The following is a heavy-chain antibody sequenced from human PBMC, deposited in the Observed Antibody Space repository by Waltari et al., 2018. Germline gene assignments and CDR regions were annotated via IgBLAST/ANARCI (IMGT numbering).Heavy chain of an antibody. V-gene: IGHV3-30*02. CDR3: AKAIGGRGAFDI. CDR2: IRYDGSNK. D-gene: IGHD2-8*01. J-gene: IGHJ3*02. CDR1: GFTFSSYA. Sequence: QVQLVESGGVVVQPGGSLRLSCAASGFTFSSYAMHWVRQAPGKGLEWVAFIRYDGSNKYYADSVKGRFTISRDNSKNTLYLQMNSLRAEDTAVYYCAKAIGGRGAFDIWGQGTMVTVSS.